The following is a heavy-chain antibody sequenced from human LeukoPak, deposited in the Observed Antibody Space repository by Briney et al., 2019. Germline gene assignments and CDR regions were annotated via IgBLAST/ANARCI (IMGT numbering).Heavy chain of an antibody. D-gene: IGHD3-10*01. CDR2: IDPSDSYT. Sequence: GESLQISCKGSGYSFTSYWISWVRQMPGKGLEWMGRIDPSDSYTNYSPSFQGHVTISADKSISTAYLQWSSLKASDTAMYYCARQSYYGSGSYSFDYWGQGTLVTVSS. CDR1: GYSFTSYW. CDR3: ARQSYYGSGSYSFDY. J-gene: IGHJ4*02. V-gene: IGHV5-10-1*01.